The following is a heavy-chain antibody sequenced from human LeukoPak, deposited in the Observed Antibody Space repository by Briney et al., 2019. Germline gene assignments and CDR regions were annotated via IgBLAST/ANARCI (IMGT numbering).Heavy chain of an antibody. CDR3: ARTGIAAAGRGGFDY. CDR2: ISWNSGSI. D-gene: IGHD6-13*01. CDR1: GFTFDDYA. J-gene: IGHJ4*02. V-gene: IGHV3-9*01. Sequence: GGSLRLSCAASGFTFDDYAMHWVRQAPGKGLEWVSGISWNSGSIGYGDSVKGRFTISRDNAKKSLYLQMNSLRTEDTAVYYCARTGIAAAGRGGFDYWGQGTLVTVSS.